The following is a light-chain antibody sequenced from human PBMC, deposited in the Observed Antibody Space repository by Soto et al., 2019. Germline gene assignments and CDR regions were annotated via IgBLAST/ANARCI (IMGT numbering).Light chain of an antibody. CDR1: STDVAAYNF. V-gene: IGLV2-14*01. Sequence: SALTQPASVSGSPGQSITISCTGSSTDVAAYNFVSWYQQHPGKAPKLIISEVSDRPSGISPRFTGSKSGNVASLTISGLQTEDEADYFCSSYTTTSKLVFGGGTKLTVL. J-gene: IGLJ2*01. CDR3: SSYTTTSKLV. CDR2: EVS.